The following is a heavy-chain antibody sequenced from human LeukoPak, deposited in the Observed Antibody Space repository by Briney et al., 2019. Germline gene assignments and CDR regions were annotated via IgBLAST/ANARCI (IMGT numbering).Heavy chain of an antibody. J-gene: IGHJ5*02. D-gene: IGHD3-9*01. CDR2: IYYSGTA. CDR1: GGSISSSSYY. Sequence: QTSETLSLTCTVSGGSISSSSYYWGWIRQPPGKGLEWIGSIYYSGTAYYNRSLKSRVTISVDTSKNQFSLKLSSVTAPDTAVYYCARHHSSFDWLFHWFDPWGQGTLVTVSS. V-gene: IGHV4-39*01. CDR3: ARHHSSFDWLFHWFDP.